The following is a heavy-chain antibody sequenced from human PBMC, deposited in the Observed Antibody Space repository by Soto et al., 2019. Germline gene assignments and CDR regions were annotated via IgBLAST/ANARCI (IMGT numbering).Heavy chain of an antibody. Sequence: EVQLLESGGGLVQPGGSLRLSCAVSGFTFSSHAMSCVRQAPGKGLECVSSITGSGDSTYYAESVKGRFTISKDKYKSTLYLQMNSLRAEDTAVYDCAKYLQFSGWLSAQTFDYWGQGTQVTVSS. CDR2: ITGSGDST. CDR1: GFTFSSHA. V-gene: IGHV3-23*01. D-gene: IGHD6-19*01. J-gene: IGHJ4*02. CDR3: AKYLQFSGWLSAQTFDY.